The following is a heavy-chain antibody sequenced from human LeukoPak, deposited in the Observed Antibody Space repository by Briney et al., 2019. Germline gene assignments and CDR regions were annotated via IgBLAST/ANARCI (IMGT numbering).Heavy chain of an antibody. Sequence: SVTVSLTCTVSGGSISSYYWSWIRQHPGKGLEWIGYIYHLRSTYYNPSLKSRVTISIDTSKNQFSLKLSSVTAADTAVYYCARERRYYYDSSGYYYRGKMDVWGKGTTVSVST. V-gene: IGHV4-59*06. CDR1: GGSISSYY. J-gene: IGHJ6*04. CDR2: IYHLRST. D-gene: IGHD3-22*01. CDR3: ARERRYYYDSSGYYYRGKMDV.